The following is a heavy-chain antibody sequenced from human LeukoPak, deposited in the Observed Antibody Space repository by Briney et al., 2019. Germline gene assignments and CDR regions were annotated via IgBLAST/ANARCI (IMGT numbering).Heavy chain of an antibody. V-gene: IGHV3-30*03. Sequence: GRSLRLSCAASGFTSSSYGMHWVRQAPGKGLEWVAVISYDGSNKYYADSVKGRFTISRDNSKNTLYLQMNSLRAEDTAVYYCARSPADYSNYYFDYWGQGTLVTVPS. CDR3: ARSPADYSNYYFDY. CDR2: ISYDGSNK. J-gene: IGHJ4*02. CDR1: GFTSSSYG. D-gene: IGHD4-11*01.